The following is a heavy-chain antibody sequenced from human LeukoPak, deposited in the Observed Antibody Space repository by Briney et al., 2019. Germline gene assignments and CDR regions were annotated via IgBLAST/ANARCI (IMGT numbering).Heavy chain of an antibody. CDR2: IYHSGST. Sequence: SETLSLTCAVPGYSISSGYYWGWIRQPPGKGLEWIGSIYHSGSTYYNPSLKSRVTISVDTSKNQFSLKLSSVTAADTAVYYCAGEVGATLYDAFDIWGQGTMVTVSS. CDR1: GYSISSGYY. J-gene: IGHJ3*02. CDR3: AGEVGATLYDAFDI. V-gene: IGHV4-38-2*02. D-gene: IGHD1-26*01.